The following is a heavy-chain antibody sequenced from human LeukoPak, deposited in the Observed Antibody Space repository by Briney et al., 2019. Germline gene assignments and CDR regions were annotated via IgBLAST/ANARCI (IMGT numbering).Heavy chain of an antibody. CDR1: GGTFSSYA. V-gene: IGHV1-69*01. CDR3: AMDRSQQWLSLY. J-gene: IGHJ4*02. CDR2: IIPIFGTA. D-gene: IGHD6-19*01. Sequence: GSSVKVSCKASGGTFSSYAISWVRQAPGQGLEWMGGIIPIFGTANYAQKFQGRVTITADESTSTAYMELSSLRSEDTAVYYCAMDRSQQWLSLYWGQGTLVTVSS.